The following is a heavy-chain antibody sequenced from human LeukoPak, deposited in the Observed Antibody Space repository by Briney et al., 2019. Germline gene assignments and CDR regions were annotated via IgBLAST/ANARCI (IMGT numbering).Heavy chain of an antibody. Sequence: GGSLRLSCAASGFTFSSYGMSWVRQAPGKGLEWVSAMSGSGGSTYYADSVKGRFTISRDNSKNTLYLQMNSLRAEDTAVYYCARDAGYGYDRFDYWGQGTQVTVSS. J-gene: IGHJ4*02. D-gene: IGHD5-18*01. CDR1: GFTFSSYG. V-gene: IGHV3-23*01. CDR3: ARDAGYGYDRFDY. CDR2: MSGSGGST.